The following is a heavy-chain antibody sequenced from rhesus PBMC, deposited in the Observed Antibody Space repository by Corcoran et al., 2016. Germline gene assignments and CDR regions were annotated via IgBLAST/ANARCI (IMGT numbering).Heavy chain of an antibody. Sequence: QVQLQESGPGLVKPSETLSLTCGVSGGSFSSSTWWSWIRQPPGKGLEWIGCIGGGSGTTYYNPPLKSRVTISKDTSKKQFFLNLSSVSAADTAVYYCANIPYSGTYYLIDSWGQGVLVTVSS. CDR2: IGGGSGTT. CDR1: GGSFSSSTW. J-gene: IGHJ4*01. CDR3: ANIPYSGTYYLIDS. D-gene: IGHD3-16*01. V-gene: IGHV4-65*02.